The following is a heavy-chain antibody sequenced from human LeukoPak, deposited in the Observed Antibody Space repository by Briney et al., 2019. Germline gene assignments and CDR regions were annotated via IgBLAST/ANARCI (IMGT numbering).Heavy chain of an antibody. CDR2: IFGSGGSP. J-gene: IGHJ4*02. CDR1: GFTFGSHA. V-gene: IGHV3-23*01. D-gene: IGHD5-18*01. CDR3: GKTTVGYSSGQKPAWPVDY. Sequence: GGSLGLSCEASGFTFGSHAMYWVRQAPGKGLEWVAGIFGSGGSPHYADPVKGRFTISRDNSRNTVYLQINSLRAEDTAVYYCGKTTVGYSSGQKPAWPVDYWGQGTLSPSPQ.